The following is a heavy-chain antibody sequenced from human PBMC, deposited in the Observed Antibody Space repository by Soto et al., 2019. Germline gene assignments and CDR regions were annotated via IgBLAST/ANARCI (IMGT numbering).Heavy chain of an antibody. CDR2: IYYSGST. D-gene: IGHD3-9*01. CDR1: GGSISSYY. CDR3: ARALKNYDILTGYYPYYYMDV. J-gene: IGHJ6*03. V-gene: IGHV4-59*01. Sequence: SETLSLTCTVSGGSISSYYWSWIRQPPGKGLEWIGYIYYSGSTNYNPSLKSRVTISVDTSKNQFSLKLSSVTAADTAVYYCARALKNYDILTGYYPYYYMDVWGKGTTVTVSS.